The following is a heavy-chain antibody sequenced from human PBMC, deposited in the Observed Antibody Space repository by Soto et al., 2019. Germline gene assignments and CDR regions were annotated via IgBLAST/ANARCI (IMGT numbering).Heavy chain of an antibody. CDR2: IKQDGSEQ. Sequence: EVQLVESGGGLVQPGGSLRLSCAASGFTFSNYWMSWVRQAPGKGLEWLATIKQDGSEQYYVDSAKGRFTISRDNAQNSLSLQMNSLRAEDTALYYCTRGRTGAGYGGQGTLVTVSS. J-gene: IGHJ4*02. D-gene: IGHD3-9*01. CDR1: GFTFSNYW. V-gene: IGHV3-7*01. CDR3: TRGRTGAGY.